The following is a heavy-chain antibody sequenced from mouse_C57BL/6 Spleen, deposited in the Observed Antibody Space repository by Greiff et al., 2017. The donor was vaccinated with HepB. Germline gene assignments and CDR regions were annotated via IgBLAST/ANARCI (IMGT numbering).Heavy chain of an antibody. D-gene: IGHD1-1*01. CDR3: AICGSGPWYCDV. V-gene: IGHV1-64*01. CDR2: IHPNSGST. CDR1: GYTFISYW. Sequence: VQLQQSGAELVKPGASVKLSCKASGYTFISYWMHWVKQRPGQGLEWIGMIHPNSGSTNYNEKFKIRPTLTVDKSSITAYMQLSSLTSRDSAVYYCAICGSGPWYCDVWGTGTTVSVSS. J-gene: IGHJ1*03.